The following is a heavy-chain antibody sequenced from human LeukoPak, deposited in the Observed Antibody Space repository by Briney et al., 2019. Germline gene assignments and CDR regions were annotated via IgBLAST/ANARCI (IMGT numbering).Heavy chain of an antibody. J-gene: IGHJ3*02. CDR1: GFTVSSNS. V-gene: IGHV3-53*01. D-gene: IGHD5-24*01. CDR2: IYSGGNT. CDR3: AKDREMATIRAFSDAFDI. Sequence: GGSLRLSCTVSGFTVSSNSMSWVRQAPGKGLEWVSFIYSGGNTHYSDSVKGRFTISRDNSKNTLYLQMNSLRAEDTAVYYCAKDREMATIRAFSDAFDIWGQGTMVTVSS.